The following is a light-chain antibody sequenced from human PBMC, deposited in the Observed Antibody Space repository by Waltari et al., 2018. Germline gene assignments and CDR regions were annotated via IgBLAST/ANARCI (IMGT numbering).Light chain of an antibody. CDR2: DAS. Sequence: DIQMTQSPSSLSASVGDRVTITCQASQGITNFLNWYQQKPGTAPKVLIYDASRLERGVPSRFSGSGSGTDFNFTITSLQPEDVATYYCQQYHNLPLTFGGGTKVEIK. CDR3: QQYHNLPLT. CDR1: QGITNF. V-gene: IGKV1-33*01. J-gene: IGKJ4*01.